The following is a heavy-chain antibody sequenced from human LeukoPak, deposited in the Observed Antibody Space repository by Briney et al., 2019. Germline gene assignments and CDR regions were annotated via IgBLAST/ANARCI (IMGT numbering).Heavy chain of an antibody. CDR3: ARGTYYDSLTGYWSIDY. CDR2: IYYSGST. Sequence: KPSETLSLTCTVSGGSISSSSYYWGWIRQPPGKGLEWIGSIYYSGSTYYNPSLKSRVTISVDTSKNQFSLKLSSVTAADTAVYYCARGTYYDSLTGYWSIDYWGQGTLVTVSS. V-gene: IGHV4-39*01. J-gene: IGHJ4*02. CDR1: GGSISSSSYY. D-gene: IGHD3-9*01.